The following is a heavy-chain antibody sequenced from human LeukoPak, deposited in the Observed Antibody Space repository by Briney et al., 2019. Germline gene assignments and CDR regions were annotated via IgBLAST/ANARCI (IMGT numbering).Heavy chain of an antibody. CDR3: ARENTGSYREFDY. Sequence: PSETLSLTCTVCGGSISSYYWSWIRQPAGKGLEWIGRIYTGGSTNYNPSLKSRVTMSVDSSNNQFSLKLSSVTAADTAVYYCARENTGSYREFDYWGQGTLVTVSS. V-gene: IGHV4-4*07. D-gene: IGHD1-26*01. J-gene: IGHJ4*02. CDR2: IYTGGST. CDR1: GGSISSYY.